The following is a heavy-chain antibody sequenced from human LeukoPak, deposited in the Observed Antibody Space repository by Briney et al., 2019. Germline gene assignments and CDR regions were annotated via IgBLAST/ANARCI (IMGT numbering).Heavy chain of an antibody. CDR3: AKDSLSSSWYNPRAFDI. D-gene: IGHD6-13*01. Sequence: GGSLRLSCAASGFTFDDYAMHWVRQAPGKGLEWVSGISWNSGSIGYADSVKGRFTISRDNAKNSLYLQMNSLRAEDSALYYCAKDSLSSSWYNPRAFDIWGQGTIVTVSS. CDR1: GFTFDDYA. J-gene: IGHJ3*02. V-gene: IGHV3-9*01. CDR2: ISWNSGSI.